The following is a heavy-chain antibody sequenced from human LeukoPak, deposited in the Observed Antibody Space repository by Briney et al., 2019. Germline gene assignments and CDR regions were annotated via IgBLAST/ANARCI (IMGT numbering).Heavy chain of an antibody. J-gene: IGHJ4*02. CDR3: ARAYYYGSSGHDY. CDR1: GGSFSGYY. V-gene: IGHV4-30-4*08. CDR2: IYYSGST. D-gene: IGHD3-22*01. Sequence: SETLSLTCAVYGGSFSGYYWSWIRQPPGKGLEWIGYIYYSGSTYYNPSLKSRVTISVDTSKNQFSLKLSSVTAADTAVYYCARAYYYGSSGHDYWGQGTLVTVSS.